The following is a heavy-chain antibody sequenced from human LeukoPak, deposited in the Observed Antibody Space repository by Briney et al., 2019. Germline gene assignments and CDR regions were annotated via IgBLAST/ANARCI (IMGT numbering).Heavy chain of an antibody. J-gene: IGHJ4*02. V-gene: IGHV3-15*01. Sequence: PGGSLRLSCAASGFTFSSYGMHWVRQAPGKGLEWVGRIKSKTDGGTTDYAAPVKGRFTISRDDSKNTLYLQMNSLKTEDTAVYYCTTEMARLGELSFGSTFDYWGQGTLVTVSS. CDR2: IKSKTDGGTT. CDR3: TTEMARLGELSFGSTFDY. D-gene: IGHD3-16*02. CDR1: GFTFSSYG.